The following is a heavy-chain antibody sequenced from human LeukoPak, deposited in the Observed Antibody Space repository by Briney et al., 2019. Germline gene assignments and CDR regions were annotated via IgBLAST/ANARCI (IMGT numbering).Heavy chain of an antibody. CDR1: GFTFSSYW. V-gene: IGHV3-74*01. D-gene: IGHD2-2*01. CDR2: INSDGSST. CDR3: ARAKGCSSTSCYSYYFDY. J-gene: IGHJ4*02. Sequence: PGGSLRLSCAASGFTFSSYWMHWVRQAPGKGLVWVSRINSDGSSTSYADSVKGRFTISRDSAKNTLFLQMDSLRADDTAVYYRARAKGCSSTSCYSYYFDYWGQGTLVTVSS.